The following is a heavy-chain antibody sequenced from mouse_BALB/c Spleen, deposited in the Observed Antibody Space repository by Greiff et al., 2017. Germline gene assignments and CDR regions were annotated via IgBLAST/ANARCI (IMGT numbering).Heavy chain of an antibody. V-gene: IGHV5-6*01. CDR1: GFTFSSYG. D-gene: IGHD1-1*01. CDR2: ISSGGSYT. CDR3: ARQGGDYYGSSYWYFDV. Sequence: EVNVVESGGDLVKPGGSLKLSCAASGFTFSSYGMSWVRQTPDKRLEWVATISSGGSYTYYPDSVKGRFTISRDNAKNTLYLQMSSLKSEDTAMYYCARQGGDYYGSSYWYFDVWGAGTTVTVSS. J-gene: IGHJ1*01.